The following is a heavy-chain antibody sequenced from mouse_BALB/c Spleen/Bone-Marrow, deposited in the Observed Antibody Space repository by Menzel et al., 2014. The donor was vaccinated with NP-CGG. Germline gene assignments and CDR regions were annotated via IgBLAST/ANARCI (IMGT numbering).Heavy chain of an antibody. CDR1: GFTFTDYY. Sequence: EVMLVESGGGLVQPGGSLRLSCATSGFTFTDYYMSWVRPPPGKALEWLGFIRNKANGYTTEYSASVKGRFTISRDNSQSILYLQMNTLRAEDSATYYCARALIVFDYWGQGTTLTVSS. V-gene: IGHV7-3*02. CDR2: IRNKANGYTT. CDR3: ARALIVFDY. J-gene: IGHJ2*01.